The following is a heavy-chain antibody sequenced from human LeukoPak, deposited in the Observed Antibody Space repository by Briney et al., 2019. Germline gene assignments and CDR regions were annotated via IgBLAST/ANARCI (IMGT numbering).Heavy chain of an antibody. J-gene: IGHJ4*02. CDR2: ISWDGTK. CDR1: GFTFGDYT. Sequence: GGSLRLSCVASGFTFGDYTMDWVRQAPGKTLEWVSLISWDGTKYYTDSVKGRFTISRDNSKNSLYLQMDTLRSEDTAFYYCVKDLSYESSGHVLEYWGQGTLVTVSS. V-gene: IGHV3-43*01. CDR3: VKDLSYESSGHVLEY. D-gene: IGHD3-22*01.